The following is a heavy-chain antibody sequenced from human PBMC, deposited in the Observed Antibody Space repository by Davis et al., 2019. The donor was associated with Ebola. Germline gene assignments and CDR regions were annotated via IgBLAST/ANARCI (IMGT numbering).Heavy chain of an antibody. V-gene: IGHV7-4-1*02. CDR3: ARDPRLIAAAGLLDY. J-gene: IGHJ4*02. CDR2: INPNTGNP. CDR1: GYTFNRYA. D-gene: IGHD6-13*01. Sequence: AASVKVSCKASGYTFNRYAMNWVRQAPGQGLEWMGWINPNTGNPTYARGFTGRFVFSLDTSVSTAYLQISSLKADDTAVYYCARDPRLIAAAGLLDYWGQGTLVTVSS.